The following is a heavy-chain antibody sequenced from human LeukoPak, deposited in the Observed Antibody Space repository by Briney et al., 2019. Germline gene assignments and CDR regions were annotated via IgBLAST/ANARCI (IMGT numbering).Heavy chain of an antibody. CDR1: GYTFTSYN. CDR3: ARGTDGDYVDY. V-gene: IGHV1-8*01. Sequence: ASVKVSSKASGYTFTSYNINWVRQAPGQGLEWMGWMSRNSGNTGYAQKVQGRVTMTRNTSKSTAYMEMSSLRSEDTAVYYCARGTDGDYVDYWGQGTLVTVSS. D-gene: IGHD4-17*01. J-gene: IGHJ4*02. CDR2: MSRNSGNT.